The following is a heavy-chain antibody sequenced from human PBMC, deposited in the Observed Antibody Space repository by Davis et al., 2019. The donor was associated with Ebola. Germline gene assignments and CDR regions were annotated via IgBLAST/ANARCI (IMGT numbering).Heavy chain of an antibody. D-gene: IGHD3-22*01. V-gene: IGHV3-21*01. CDR3: ARGSDDSSGYYGPFYYYYYGMDV. Sequence: GESLKISCAASGFTFSGSAMNWVRQAPGKGLEWVSSISSSSSYIYYADSVKGRFTISRDNAKNSLYLQMNSLRAEDTAVYYCARGSDDSSGYYGPFYYYYYGMDVWGQGTTVTVSS. CDR2: ISSSSSYI. J-gene: IGHJ6*02. CDR1: GFTFSGSA.